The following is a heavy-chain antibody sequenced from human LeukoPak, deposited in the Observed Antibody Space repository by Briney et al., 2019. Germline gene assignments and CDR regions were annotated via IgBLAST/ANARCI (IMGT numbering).Heavy chain of an antibody. CDR3: ARASNYDSSGSPVDY. CDR2: IYYSGST. J-gene: IGHJ4*02. V-gene: IGHV4-30-4*01. Sequence: SETLSLTCTVPGGAISSGDYYWSWIRQPPGKGLEWIGYIYYSGSTYYNPSLKSRVTISVDTSKNQFSLKLSSVTAADTAVYYCARASNYDSSGSPVDYWGQGTLVTVSS. D-gene: IGHD3-22*01. CDR1: GGAISSGDYY.